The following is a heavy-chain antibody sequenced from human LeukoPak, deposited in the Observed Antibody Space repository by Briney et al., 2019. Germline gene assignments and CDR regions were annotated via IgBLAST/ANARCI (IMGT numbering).Heavy chain of an antibody. D-gene: IGHD3-3*01. V-gene: IGHV3-48*03. CDR3: ARVYYASWSGQPLSQHWLDP. J-gene: IGHJ5*02. Sequence: GGSLRLSCAASGFTFSNYEMHWVRQAPGKGLEWVSSISSSGTIIYYADSVKGRFAISRDNAKNSLYLQMNGLRVEDTAVYYCARVYYASWSGQPLSQHWLDPWGQGTLVTVSS. CDR1: GFTFSNYE. CDR2: ISSSGTII.